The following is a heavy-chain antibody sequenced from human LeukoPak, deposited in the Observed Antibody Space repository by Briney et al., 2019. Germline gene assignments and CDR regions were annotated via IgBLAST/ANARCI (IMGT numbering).Heavy chain of an antibody. J-gene: IGHJ4*02. Sequence: SQTLSLTRTVSGGSISSGGYYWSWIHQHPGKGLEWIGYIYYSGSTYYNPSLKSRVTISVDTSKNQFSLKLSSVTAADTAVYYCARIGLYCSSTSCYTPFDYWGQGTLVTVSS. CDR3: ARIGLYCSSTSCYTPFDY. CDR1: GGSISSGGYY. V-gene: IGHV4-31*03. CDR2: IYYSGST. D-gene: IGHD2-2*02.